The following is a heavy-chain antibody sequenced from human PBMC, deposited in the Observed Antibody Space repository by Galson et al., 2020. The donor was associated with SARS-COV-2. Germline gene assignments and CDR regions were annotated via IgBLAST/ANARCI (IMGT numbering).Heavy chain of an antibody. CDR3: ARGPRCYDYVGWFDH. CDR2: INHSGSF. J-gene: IGHJ5*02. D-gene: IGHD3-16*01. V-gene: IGHV4-34*01. CDR1: GGYFSGYY. Sequence: SQASETLSLTCAVYGGYFSGYYWNWFRQPPGKGLEWIGEINHSGSFNYNPSLKSRVTISVDTPKNQFSLSLTSVTAADTAVYYCARGPRCYDYVGWFDHWGQGTRVNVSS.